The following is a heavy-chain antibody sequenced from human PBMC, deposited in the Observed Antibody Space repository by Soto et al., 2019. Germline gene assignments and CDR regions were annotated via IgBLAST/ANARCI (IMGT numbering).Heavy chain of an antibody. Sequence: QVQLVQSGAEVKKPGSSVKVSCKASGGTFSSYAISWVRQAPGQGLEWMGGIIPIFGTANYAQKFQGRVTITADESTSTAYMELSSLRSEDTAVYYCARILASGGGTHYYYGMDVWGQGTTVTVSS. D-gene: IGHD2-15*01. J-gene: IGHJ6*02. CDR1: GGTFSSYA. CDR3: ARILASGGGTHYYYGMDV. CDR2: IIPIFGTA. V-gene: IGHV1-69*01.